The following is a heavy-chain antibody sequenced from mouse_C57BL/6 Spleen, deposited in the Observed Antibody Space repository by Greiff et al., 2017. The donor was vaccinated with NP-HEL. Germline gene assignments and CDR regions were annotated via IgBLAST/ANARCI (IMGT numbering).Heavy chain of an antibody. D-gene: IGHD4-1*01. J-gene: IGHJ3*01. Sequence: VQLQQSGAELVRPGASVTLSCKASGYTFTDYEMHWVKQTPVHGLEWIGAIDPETGGTAYNQKFKGKAILTADKSSSTAYMELRSLTSEDSAVYYCKETGLAGTPPWFAYWGQGTLVTVSA. V-gene: IGHV1-15*01. CDR1: GYTFTDYE. CDR3: KETGLAGTPPWFAY. CDR2: IDPETGGT.